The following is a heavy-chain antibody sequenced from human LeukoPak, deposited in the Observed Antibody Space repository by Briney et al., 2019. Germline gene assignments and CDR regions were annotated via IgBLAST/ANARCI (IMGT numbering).Heavy chain of an antibody. CDR2: IIPGGGTT. CDR1: TFIFSNYV. J-gene: IGHJ3*02. V-gene: IGHV3-23*01. CDR3: AKVEYDRRWDAFDI. Sequence: GGSLRLSCTSSTFIFSNYVMRWVRQAPGKGLEWVSAIIPGGGTTYYADSVKGRFTISRDNSKNTLYLQMNSLRAEDTALYYCAKVEYDRRWDAFDIWGQGTMVTVSS. D-gene: IGHD3-22*01.